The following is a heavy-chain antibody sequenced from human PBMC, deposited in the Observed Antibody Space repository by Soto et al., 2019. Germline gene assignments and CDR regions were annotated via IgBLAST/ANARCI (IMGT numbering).Heavy chain of an antibody. V-gene: IGHV3-23*01. Sequence: PVGSQRLSCAASGFTFIIYPVIWVRQAPGKGLEWVSAISGSGGSTYYADSVKGRFTISRDNSKNTLYLQMNSLRAEDTAVYYCAKRYTAIDYWGQGTMVTV. CDR2: ISGSGGST. J-gene: IGHJ4*02. D-gene: IGHD5-18*01. CDR3: AKRYTAIDY. CDR1: GFTFIIYP.